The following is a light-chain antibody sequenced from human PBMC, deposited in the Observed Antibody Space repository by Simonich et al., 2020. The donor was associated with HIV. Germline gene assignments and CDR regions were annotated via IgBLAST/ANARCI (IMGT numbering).Light chain of an antibody. CDR1: SGSITSNY. Sequence: NFMLPQPHSVSESPGKTVTISCTRSSGSITSNYVQWYQQRPGSAPTTVIYEDNQRPSGCPDRFSGSIDSSSNSASLTIYGLKTEDEADYYCQSYDSSNWVFGGGTKLTVL. CDR2: EDN. J-gene: IGLJ3*02. V-gene: IGLV6-57*03. CDR3: QSYDSSNWV.